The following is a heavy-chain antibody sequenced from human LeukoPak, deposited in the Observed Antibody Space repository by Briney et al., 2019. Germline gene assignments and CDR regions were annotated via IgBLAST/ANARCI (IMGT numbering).Heavy chain of an antibody. CDR2: IYHRRST. Sequence: SETLSLTCAVSGYSISSGYYWGWIRQPPGKGLEWIGSIYHRRSTNHNPSLKSPATISVDTSTNQFSLKLSSVTTADTAVYDCARTHSTNWINPAGQGTLVTVS. J-gene: IGHJ5*01. D-gene: IGHD2/OR15-2a*01. CDR1: GYSISSGYY. V-gene: IGHV4-38-2*01. CDR3: ARTHSTNWINP.